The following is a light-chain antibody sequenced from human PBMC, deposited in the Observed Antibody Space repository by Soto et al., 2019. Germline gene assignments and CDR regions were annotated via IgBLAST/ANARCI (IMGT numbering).Light chain of an antibody. V-gene: IGLV2-14*01. Sequence: QSALTQPASVSGSPGPSITISCTGTSSDVGGYNYVSWYQQHPGKAPNLMIYDVSNRPSGVSNRFSGSKSGNTACLTISGLQAEDEADYYCSSYTTGGSLVFGGGTKLTVL. CDR1: SSDVGGYNY. J-gene: IGLJ2*01. CDR2: DVS. CDR3: SSYTTGGSLV.